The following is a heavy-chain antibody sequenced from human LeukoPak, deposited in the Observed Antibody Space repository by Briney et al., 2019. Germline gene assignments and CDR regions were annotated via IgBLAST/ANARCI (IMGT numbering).Heavy chain of an antibody. Sequence: PGRSLRLSCAASGFTFSIYTMHWVRQAPGKGLEWVAVTSYDGNNKKYADSVKGRFTISRDNSKNTLYLQMNSLRAEDTAVYYCARGTGQFDYWGQGTLVTVSS. J-gene: IGHJ4*02. D-gene: IGHD1-1*01. CDR3: ARGTGQFDY. CDR2: TSYDGNNK. V-gene: IGHV3-30*04. CDR1: GFTFSIYT.